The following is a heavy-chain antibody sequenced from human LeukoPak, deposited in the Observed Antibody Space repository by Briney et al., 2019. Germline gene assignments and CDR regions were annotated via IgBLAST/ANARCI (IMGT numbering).Heavy chain of an antibody. CDR2: IYYSGST. CDR1: GGSISSYY. CDR3: ARAYSSGWGSYYYYYYMDV. V-gene: IGHV4-59*01. J-gene: IGHJ6*03. Sequence: SETLSLTCIVSGGSISSYYWSWIWQPPGKGLEWIGYIYYSGSTDYNPSLKSRVTISVDTSKNQFSLKLSSVTAADTAVYYCARAYSSGWGSYYYYYYMDVWGKGTTVTVSS. D-gene: IGHD6-19*01.